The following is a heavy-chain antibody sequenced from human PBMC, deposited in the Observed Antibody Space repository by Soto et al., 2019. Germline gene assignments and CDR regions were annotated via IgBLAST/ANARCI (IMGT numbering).Heavy chain of an antibody. CDR1: GYTFTSYY. J-gene: IGHJ5*02. CDR3: ARENLFGELSFWFDP. Sequence: ASVKVSCKASGYTFTSYYMHWVRQAPGQGLEWMGIINPSGGSTSYAQKFQGRVTMTRDTSTSTVYMELSSLRSEDTAVYYCARENLFGELSFWFDPWGQGTLVTVS. V-gene: IGHV1-46*01. D-gene: IGHD3-16*02. CDR2: INPSGGST.